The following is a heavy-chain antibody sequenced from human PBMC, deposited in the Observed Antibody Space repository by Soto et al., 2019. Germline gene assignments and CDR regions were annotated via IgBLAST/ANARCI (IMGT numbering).Heavy chain of an antibody. CDR1: GGSISSGGYY. CDR2: IYYSGST. Sequence: PSETLSLTCTVSGGSISSGGYYWSWIRQHPGKGLEWIGYIYYSGSTYYNPSLKSRVTISVDTSKNQFSLKLSSVTAADTAVYYCARSLVEYSSSTNWFDPWGQGTLVTVSS. V-gene: IGHV4-31*03. J-gene: IGHJ5*02. CDR3: ARSLVEYSSSTNWFDP. D-gene: IGHD6-6*01.